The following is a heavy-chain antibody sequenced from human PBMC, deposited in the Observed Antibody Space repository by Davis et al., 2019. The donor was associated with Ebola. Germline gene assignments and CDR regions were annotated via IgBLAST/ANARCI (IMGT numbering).Heavy chain of an antibody. V-gene: IGHV3-30*03. Sequence: GESLKISCAASGFTFSSYGMHWVRQAPGKGLEWVAVISYDGSNKYYADSVKGRFTISRDNSKNTLYLQMNSLRSEDTAVYYCARYGSSWYGNPYYYYGMDVWGQGTTVTVSS. J-gene: IGHJ6*02. CDR3: ARYGSSWYGNPYYYYGMDV. CDR1: GFTFSSYG. D-gene: IGHD6-13*01. CDR2: ISYDGSNK.